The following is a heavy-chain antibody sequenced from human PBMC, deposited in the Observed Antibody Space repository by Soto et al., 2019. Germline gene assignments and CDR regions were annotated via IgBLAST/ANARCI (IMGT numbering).Heavy chain of an antibody. CDR1: GGSISSYY. J-gene: IGHJ5*02. CDR2: IYYSGST. D-gene: IGHD1-1*01. CDR3: ARTGLENWFDP. V-gene: IGHV4-59*01. Sequence: PSETLSLTCTVSGGSISSYYWSWIRQPPGKGLEWIGYIYYSGSTNYNPSLKSRVTISVDTSKNQFSLKLSSVTAADTAVYYCARTGLENWFDPWGQGTLVTVS.